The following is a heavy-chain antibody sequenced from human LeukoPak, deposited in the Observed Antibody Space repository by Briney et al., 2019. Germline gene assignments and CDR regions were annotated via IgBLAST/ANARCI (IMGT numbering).Heavy chain of an antibody. CDR3: AKDPFRWSEYYYDSSGPRRYFQH. Sequence: RSGGSLRLSCAASGFTFSSYAMSWVRQAPGKGLEWVSGISGSDGSTNYADSVKGRFTISRENSKNTLYLQMNSLRAEDTAVYYCAKDPFRWSEYYYDSSGPRRYFQHWGQGTLVTVSS. CDR2: ISGSDGST. D-gene: IGHD3-22*01. CDR1: GFTFSSYA. V-gene: IGHV3-23*01. J-gene: IGHJ1*01.